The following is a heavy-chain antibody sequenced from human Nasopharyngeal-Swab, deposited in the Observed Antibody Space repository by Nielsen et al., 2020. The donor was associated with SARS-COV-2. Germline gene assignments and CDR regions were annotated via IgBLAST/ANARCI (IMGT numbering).Heavy chain of an antibody. CDR2: IYYSGST. V-gene: IGHV4-39*07. J-gene: IGHJ6*03. Sequence: WIRQPPGKGLEWIGSIYYSGSTYYNPSLKSRVTISVDTSKNQFSLKPSSVTAADTAVYYCARERGRGGIWNYYYYMDVWGKGTTVTVSS. D-gene: IGHD3-10*01. CDR3: ARERGRGGIWNYYYYMDV.